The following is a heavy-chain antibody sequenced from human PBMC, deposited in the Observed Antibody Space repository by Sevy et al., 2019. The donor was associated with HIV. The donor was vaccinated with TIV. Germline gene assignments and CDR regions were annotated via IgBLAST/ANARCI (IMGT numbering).Heavy chain of an antibody. D-gene: IGHD2-15*01. CDR3: VKPLIVVVVAASFDH. Sequence: GGSLRLSCSASGFTFSSYAMHWVRQAQGKGLEYVSAISSNGGSTYYADSVKGRFTISRDNSKNTLYLQMSSLRAEDTAVYYCVKPLIVVVVAASFDHWGQGTLVTVSS. J-gene: IGHJ4*02. V-gene: IGHV3-64D*06. CDR2: ISSNGGST. CDR1: GFTFSSYA.